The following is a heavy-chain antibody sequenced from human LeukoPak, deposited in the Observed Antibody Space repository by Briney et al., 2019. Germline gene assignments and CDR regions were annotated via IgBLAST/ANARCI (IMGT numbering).Heavy chain of an antibody. V-gene: IGHV1-2*02. CDR2: SNPNSGGT. Sequence: ASVKVSCKASGYTFTGYYMHWVRQAPGQGLEWRGWSNPNSGGTNYAQKFQGRVTMTRDTSISTAYMELSRLRSDDTAVYYCARGGYYDSSGYSQFGYWGQGTLVTVSS. CDR3: ARGGYYDSSGYSQFGY. D-gene: IGHD3-22*01. CDR1: GYTFTGYY. J-gene: IGHJ4*02.